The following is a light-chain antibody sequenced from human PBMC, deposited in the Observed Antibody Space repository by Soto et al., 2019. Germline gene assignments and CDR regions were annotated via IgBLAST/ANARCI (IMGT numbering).Light chain of an antibody. V-gene: IGKV3-11*01. Sequence: EIGLTQSPGTLSLSPGERGTVSCRASQSIVGNYLAWYQQKPGQAPRLLIYDASNRATGIPARFSGSGSGTDFTLTISSLEPEDFAVYYCQQRSNWRGTFGQGTRLEI. J-gene: IGKJ5*01. CDR3: QQRSNWRGT. CDR1: QSIVGNY. CDR2: DAS.